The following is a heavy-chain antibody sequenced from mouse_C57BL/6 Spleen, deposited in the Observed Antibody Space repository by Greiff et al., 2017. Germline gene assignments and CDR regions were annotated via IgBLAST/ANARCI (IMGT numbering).Heavy chain of an antibody. CDR3: ARVTDAHAMDY. D-gene: IGHD2-13*01. J-gene: IGHJ4*01. CDR2: IYPGSGSI. Sequence: QVQLQQPGAELVKPGASVKMSCKASGYTFTSYWITWVKQRPGQGLEWIGDIYPGSGSINYNEKFKSKATLTVDTSSSTAYMQLSSLTSEDSAVYYCARVTDAHAMDYWGQGTSVTVSS. CDR1: GYTFTSYW. V-gene: IGHV1-55*01.